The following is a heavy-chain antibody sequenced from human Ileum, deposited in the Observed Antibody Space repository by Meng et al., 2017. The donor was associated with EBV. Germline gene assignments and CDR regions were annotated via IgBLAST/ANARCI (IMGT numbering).Heavy chain of an antibody. Sequence: LRALGPGFVKPSGTLSRHCAVSGGSMSSSNLWSWVRQPPGKGLEWIGKIYHSGITIYNPSLKSRVTMSVDNSKNQFSLKLNSMTAADTAVYYCARDPTGGEDHQRVWGQGTLVTVSS. V-gene: IGHV4-4*02. J-gene: IGHJ4*02. D-gene: IGHD1-14*01. CDR1: GGSMSSSNL. CDR3: ARDPTGGEDHQRV. CDR2: IYHSGIT.